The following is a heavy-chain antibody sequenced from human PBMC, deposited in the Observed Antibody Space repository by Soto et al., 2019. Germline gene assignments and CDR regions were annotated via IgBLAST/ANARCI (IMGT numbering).Heavy chain of an antibody. J-gene: IGHJ4*02. CDR1: VGSINSGDYY. D-gene: IGHD5-12*01. Sequence: KTSETLSLTCIVSVGSINSGDYYWSCIRQSPGKGLEWIGYIYYSGSTYYNPSLKSRSTISIDTSTNQFFPDVDSVTAADTAVYYCARLYTGYEAFDYWGQGTLVTVSS. V-gene: IGHV4-30-4*01. CDR2: IYYSGST. CDR3: ARLYTGYEAFDY.